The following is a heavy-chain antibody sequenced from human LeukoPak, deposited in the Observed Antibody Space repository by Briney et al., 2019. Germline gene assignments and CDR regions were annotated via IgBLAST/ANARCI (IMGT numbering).Heavy chain of an antibody. CDR3: ATGVHYDSSGSLDY. Sequence: GGSLRLSCAASGFTFSSYGMHWVRQAPGKGLEWVAVISYDGSNKYYADSVKGRFTISRDNSKNTLYLQMNSLRAEDAAVYYCATGVHYDSSGSLDYWGQGTLVTVSS. J-gene: IGHJ4*02. CDR2: ISYDGSNK. V-gene: IGHV3-30*03. CDR1: GFTFSSYG. D-gene: IGHD3-22*01.